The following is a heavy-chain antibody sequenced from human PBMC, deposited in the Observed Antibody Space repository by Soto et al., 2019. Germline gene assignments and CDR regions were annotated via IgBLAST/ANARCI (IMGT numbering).Heavy chain of an antibody. CDR2: VHNSGTT. J-gene: IGHJ4*02. V-gene: IGHV4-59*01. D-gene: IGHD5-18*01. CDR3: ARAKSVQRGYNYEYYFDY. CDR1: GGSIRSYC. Sequence: PSETLSLTCTFSGGSIRSYCWTWIRQPPGEGLEWIGYVHNSGTTNYSPSLKSRVTMSVDTSKNQFSLNLSSVTAADTAVYYCARAKSVQRGYNYEYYFDYWGQGALVTVSS.